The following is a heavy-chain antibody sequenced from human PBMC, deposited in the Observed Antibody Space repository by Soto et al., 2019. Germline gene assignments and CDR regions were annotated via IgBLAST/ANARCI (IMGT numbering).Heavy chain of an antibody. V-gene: IGHV4-59*01. Sequence: SETLSLTCTVSGGSISSYYWSWIRQPPGKGLEWIGYIYYSGSTNYNPSLKSRVTISVDTSKNQFSLKLSSVTAADTAVYYCAREFFDFWGGTRLDPWGQGTLGTVS. CDR2: IYYSGST. D-gene: IGHD3-3*01. CDR3: AREFFDFWGGTRLDP. CDR1: GGSISSYY. J-gene: IGHJ5*02.